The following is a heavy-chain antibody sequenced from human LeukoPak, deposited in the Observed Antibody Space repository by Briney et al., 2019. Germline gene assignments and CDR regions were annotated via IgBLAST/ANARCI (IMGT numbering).Heavy chain of an antibody. Sequence: GESLKISCKGSGYSFTSYWISWVRQMPGKGLEWMGRIDPSDSYTNYSPSFHGHVTISADKSISTAYLQWSSLKASDTAMYYCVRLGELSALLWGQGTMVTVSS. V-gene: IGHV5-10-1*01. CDR1: GYSFTSYW. J-gene: IGHJ3*01. CDR2: IDPSDSYT. CDR3: VRLGELSALL. D-gene: IGHD3-16*02.